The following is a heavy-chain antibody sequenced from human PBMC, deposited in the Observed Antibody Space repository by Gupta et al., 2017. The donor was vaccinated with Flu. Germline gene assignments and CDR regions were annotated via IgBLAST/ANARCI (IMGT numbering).Heavy chain of an antibody. CDR3: ARGAAYCLNGVCSWGYYFEI. J-gene: IGHJ4*02. V-gene: IGHV1-3*01. Sequence: QVHLVQSGAEMKKPGASVKISCEAPEYAFTRYAIYWVRQAPGQRLEWVGRINVADGNTKYSQKFQDRVTITTDTSASTAYMDLRSLSSEDTAVYYCARGAAYCLNGVCSWGYYFEIWGQGTLVTVSS. CDR2: INVADGNT. D-gene: IGHD2-8*01. CDR1: EYAFTRYA.